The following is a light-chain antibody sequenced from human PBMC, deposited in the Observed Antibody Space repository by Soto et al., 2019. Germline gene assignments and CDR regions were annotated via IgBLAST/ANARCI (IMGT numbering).Light chain of an antibody. CDR2: KAS. CDR1: PSISSW. J-gene: IGKJ2*01. Sequence: DIQMTQSPSTLSASVGDRVTITCRASPSISSWLAWYQQKPGKAPNLLIYKASTLKSGVPSRFSGSESGTEFTLTISSLQPDDFATYFCQQYNTYPYTFGQGTKLEIK. V-gene: IGKV1-5*03. CDR3: QQYNTYPYT.